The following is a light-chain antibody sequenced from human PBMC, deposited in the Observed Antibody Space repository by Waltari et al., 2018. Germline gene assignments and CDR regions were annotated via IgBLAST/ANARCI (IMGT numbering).Light chain of an antibody. CDR2: LNN. CDR3: ATWDDGLSGVV. Sequence: QSVLTQPPSASGTPGQRVTISCSVSSSNIGSTTWTWYQPLPGTAPKLLIYLNNRRPSGVPDRFSGSKSGTSASLAISGLQSEDEALYYCATWDDGLSGVVFGGGTKVTVL. CDR1: SSNIGSTT. V-gene: IGLV1-44*01. J-gene: IGLJ3*02.